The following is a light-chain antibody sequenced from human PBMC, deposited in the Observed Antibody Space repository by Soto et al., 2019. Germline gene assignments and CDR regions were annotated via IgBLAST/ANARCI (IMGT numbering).Light chain of an antibody. V-gene: IGKV1-39*01. Sequence: DIQMTQSPSSLSASVGDRVTITCRASQSISNYLNWYQKKPGRAPKLLIYAASSLQSGVPSRFSGSGSGTDFTLTIISLQPEDFAAYYCQQIYSSLMYTFGQGTKLEIK. CDR3: QQIYSSLMYT. CDR2: AAS. CDR1: QSISNY. J-gene: IGKJ2*01.